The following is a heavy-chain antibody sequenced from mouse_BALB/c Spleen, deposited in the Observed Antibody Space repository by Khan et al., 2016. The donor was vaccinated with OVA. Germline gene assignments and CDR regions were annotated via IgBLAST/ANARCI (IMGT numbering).Heavy chain of an antibody. V-gene: IGHV2-2*01. J-gene: IGHJ3*01. D-gene: IGHD2-12*01. CDR1: GFSLTTYG. CDR2: IWSGGST. CDR3: ARNSYNYDFTY. Sequence: QVQLKESGPGLVQPTQTLSITCTVSGFSLTTYGIHWVRQSPGKGLEWLGVIWSGGSTDYNAAFISRLSISKDNSKSQVFFKMTSLQADDTAIYYWARNSYNYDFTYWGQGTLVTVSA.